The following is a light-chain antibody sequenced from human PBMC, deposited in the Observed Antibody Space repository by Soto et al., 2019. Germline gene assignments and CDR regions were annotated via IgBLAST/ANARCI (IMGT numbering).Light chain of an antibody. CDR1: QSISTW. Sequence: DIQMTQSPSTLSASVGDRVTITCRACQSISTWLAWYQQKPGKAPKLLIYKASSLESGVPSRFSASGSGTEFTLTINSLQPDDFATYYCQQYNTYPLTFGGGTTVAIK. J-gene: IGKJ4*01. CDR3: QQYNTYPLT. V-gene: IGKV1-5*03. CDR2: KAS.